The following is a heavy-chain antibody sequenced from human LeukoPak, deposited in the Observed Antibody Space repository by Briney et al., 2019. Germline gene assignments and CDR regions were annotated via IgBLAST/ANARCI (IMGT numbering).Heavy chain of an antibody. Sequence: SETLSLTCTVSGGSIGIYYWNWIRQPAGKGLEWIGRIFTSGIANYNPSLKSRVAMSVDTSKNQFSLNLSSVTAADTAVYYCAREISGTYYNPLGYMDVWGKGTTVTVSS. D-gene: IGHD3-10*01. CDR3: AREISGTYYNPLGYMDV. CDR1: GGSIGIYY. CDR2: IFTSGIA. V-gene: IGHV4-4*07. J-gene: IGHJ6*03.